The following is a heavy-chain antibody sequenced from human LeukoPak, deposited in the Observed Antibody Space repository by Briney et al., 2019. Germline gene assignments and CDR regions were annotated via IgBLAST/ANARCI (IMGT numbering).Heavy chain of an antibody. Sequence: GGSLRLSCAASGFTFSSYSMNWVRQAPGKGLEWVSHISSSTNTIYYADSVKGRFTISRDNAKNSLFLQMNSLRDEDTAVYYCARGGYGANDDAFDIWGQGTMVTVSS. J-gene: IGHJ3*02. CDR2: ISSSTNTI. D-gene: IGHD4-23*01. V-gene: IGHV3-48*02. CDR3: ARGGYGANDDAFDI. CDR1: GFTFSSYS.